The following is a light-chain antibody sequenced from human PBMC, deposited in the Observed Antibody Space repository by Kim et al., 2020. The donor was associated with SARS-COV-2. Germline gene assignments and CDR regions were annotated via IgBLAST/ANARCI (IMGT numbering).Light chain of an antibody. J-gene: IGLJ2*01. Sequence: QSVLTQPASVSGSPGQTITISCTGTSSDVGGYNYVSWYQRHPGKAPKLMIYDVSNRPSGVSNRFSGSKSGNTASLTISGLQPEDEADYFCSSYTSSITLVFGGGTQLTVL. CDR1: SSDVGGYNY. CDR3: SSYTSSITLV. V-gene: IGLV2-14*03. CDR2: DVS.